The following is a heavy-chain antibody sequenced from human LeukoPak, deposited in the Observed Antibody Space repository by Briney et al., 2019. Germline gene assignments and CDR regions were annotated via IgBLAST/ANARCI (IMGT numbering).Heavy chain of an antibody. CDR2: IRQDGSEK. Sequence: PGGSLRLSCAASGFTFSSYWMSWVRQAPGKGLEWVANIRQDGSEKYYVDSVKGRFTISRDNAKNSLYLQMNSLRAEDTAVYYCARDTPDPRTYYYYGMDVWGQGTTVTVSS. D-gene: IGHD1-14*01. J-gene: IGHJ6*02. CDR3: ARDTPDPRTYYYYGMDV. CDR1: GFTFSSYW. V-gene: IGHV3-7*01.